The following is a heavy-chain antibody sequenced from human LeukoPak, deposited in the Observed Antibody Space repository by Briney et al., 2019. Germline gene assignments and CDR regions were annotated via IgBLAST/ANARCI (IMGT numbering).Heavy chain of an antibody. CDR2: LHTGAGT. CDR3: VRMRYYAQGTQVAFLFDS. D-gene: IGHD3-22*01. Sequence: GGSLRLSCAASGFTVITNYISWVRQAPGKGLEWVATLHTGAGTHYADSVRGRFTISGDTSKNTVSLQTNNLRAGDTALYYCVRMRYYAQGTQVAFLFDSWGQGTLVTVSS. CDR1: GFTVITNY. J-gene: IGHJ4*02. V-gene: IGHV3-53*01.